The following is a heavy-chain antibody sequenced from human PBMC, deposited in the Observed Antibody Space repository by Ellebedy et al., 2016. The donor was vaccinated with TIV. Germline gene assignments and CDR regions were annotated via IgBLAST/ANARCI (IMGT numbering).Heavy chain of an antibody. V-gene: IGHV3-48*02. CDR3: VSGYSGGWYGIDY. Sequence: GESLKISCAASGFTFSSYSMSWVRQAPGKGLEWVSYNSISSSDIFYADSVEGRFTISRDNAKNSLYLQMNSLRDEDTAVYYCVSGYSGGWYGIDYWGQGTLVTVSS. D-gene: IGHD6-19*01. CDR1: GFTFSSYS. J-gene: IGHJ4*02. CDR2: NSISSSDI.